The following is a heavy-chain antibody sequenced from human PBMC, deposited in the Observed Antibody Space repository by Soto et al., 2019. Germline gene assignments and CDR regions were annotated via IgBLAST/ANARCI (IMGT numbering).Heavy chain of an antibody. CDR2: IDSAGTST. V-gene: IGHV3-74*01. Sequence: GGSLRLSCAASGFTFSSYWMHWVRQAPGKGLVWVSRIDSAGTSTYYADSVQGRFTISRDNAKNTLYLQMNSLRAEDTALYYCARGPFYVDVWGQGTAVTVSS. J-gene: IGHJ6*02. CDR1: GFTFSSYW. CDR3: ARGPFYVDV. D-gene: IGHD3-16*01.